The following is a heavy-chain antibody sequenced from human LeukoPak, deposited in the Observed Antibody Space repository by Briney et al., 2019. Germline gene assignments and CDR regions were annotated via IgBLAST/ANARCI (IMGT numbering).Heavy chain of an antibody. CDR3: ARVTSIKLRYFDY. CDR1: GFTFSSYE. J-gene: IGHJ4*02. D-gene: IGHD1-1*01. V-gene: IGHV3-48*03. Sequence: SGGSLRLSCAASGFTFSSYEMNWVRQAPGKGLEWVSYISSSGSTIYYADSVKGRFTISRDNAKNSLYLQMNSLRAEDTAVYYCARVTSIKLRYFDYWGQGTLVTVSS. CDR2: ISSSGSTI.